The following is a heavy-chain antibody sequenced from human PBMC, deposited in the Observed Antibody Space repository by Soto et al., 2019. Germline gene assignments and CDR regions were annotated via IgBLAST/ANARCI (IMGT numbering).Heavy chain of an antibody. CDR2: INPSGGST. Sequence: QVQLVQSGAEVKKPGASVKVSCKASGYTFTSYYMHWVRQAPGQGLEWMGIINPSGGSTSYAQKFHGRVTMTRDTSTSTVYMELSSLRSEDTAVYYCARDRVYYDFWSGYTFDYWGQGTLVTVSS. D-gene: IGHD3-3*01. J-gene: IGHJ4*02. CDR1: GYTFTSYY. V-gene: IGHV1-46*01. CDR3: ARDRVYYDFWSGYTFDY.